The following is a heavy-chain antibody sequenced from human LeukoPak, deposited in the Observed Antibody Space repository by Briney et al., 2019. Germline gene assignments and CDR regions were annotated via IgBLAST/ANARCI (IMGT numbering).Heavy chain of an antibody. CDR2: IVVGSGNT. J-gene: IGHJ4*02. Sequence: SVKVSCKASGFTFTSSAVQWVRQARGQRLEWIGWIVVGSGNTNYAQKFQERVTITRDMSTSTAYMELSRLRSDDTAVYYCARDQPYYYGSGSSSHSDYWGQGTLVTVSS. V-gene: IGHV1-58*01. D-gene: IGHD3-10*01. CDR1: GFTFTSSA. CDR3: ARDQPYYYGSGSSSHSDY.